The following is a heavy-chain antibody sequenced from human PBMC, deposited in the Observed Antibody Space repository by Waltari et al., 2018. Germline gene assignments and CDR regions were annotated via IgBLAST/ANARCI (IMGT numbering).Heavy chain of an antibody. CDR2: MYYSGRT. CDR1: GGSISSYY. Sequence: QVQLQESGPGLVKPSETLSLTCTVSGGSISSYYWSWIRQPPGKGLEWIGYMYYSGRTNINPSLKSLVTISVDTSKNQFSLKLSSVTAADTAVYYCASDYDILTGVGAFDIWGQGTMVTVSS. CDR3: ASDYDILTGVGAFDI. V-gene: IGHV4-59*01. D-gene: IGHD3-9*01. J-gene: IGHJ3*02.